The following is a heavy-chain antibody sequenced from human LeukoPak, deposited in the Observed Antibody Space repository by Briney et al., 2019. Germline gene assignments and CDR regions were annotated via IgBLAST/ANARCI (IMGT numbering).Heavy chain of an antibody. CDR2: INPNSGGT. V-gene: IGHV1-2*02. CDR1: GYTFTGYY. D-gene: IGHD3-9*01. Sequence: ASVKVSCKASGYTFTGYYMHWVRQAPGQGLEWMGWINPNSGGTNYAQKFQGRVTMTRDTSISTAYMELSRLRSDDTAVYYCARDQYDILTGYYIPIGYWGQGTLVTVSS. J-gene: IGHJ4*02. CDR3: ARDQYDILTGYYIPIGY.